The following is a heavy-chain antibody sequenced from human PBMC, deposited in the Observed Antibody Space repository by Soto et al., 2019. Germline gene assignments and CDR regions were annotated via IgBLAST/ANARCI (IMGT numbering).Heavy chain of an antibody. CDR1: GFTFRSYG. V-gene: IGHV3-30*18. J-gene: IGHJ4*02. Sequence: PGGSLRLSCAASGFTFRSYGMHWVRQAPGKGLEWVAFISYDGSNKFYADSVKGRFTISRDNSKNRLYLQMNSLRADDTAVYYCAKDQKWEPLRLFDFWGQGTLVTVS. D-gene: IGHD1-26*01. CDR3: AKDQKWEPLRLFDF. CDR2: ISYDGSNK.